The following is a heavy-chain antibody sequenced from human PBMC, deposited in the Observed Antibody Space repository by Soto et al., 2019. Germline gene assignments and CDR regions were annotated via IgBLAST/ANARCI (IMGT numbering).Heavy chain of an antibody. D-gene: IGHD3-16*01. V-gene: IGHV4-59*08. CDR1: GGSISGHY. J-gene: IGHJ6*03. CDR3: ARGPYYDLIWNYYYMDV. Sequence: QVQLLESGPGLVKPSETLSLTCNVSGGSISGHYWSWVRQTPGKGLEWIGYIYYSGSTNYSPSLKSRVTISVDTSKNQFSPRLTSVTAADTAVYYCARGPYYDLIWNYYYMDVWGKGTTVTVSS. CDR2: IYYSGST.